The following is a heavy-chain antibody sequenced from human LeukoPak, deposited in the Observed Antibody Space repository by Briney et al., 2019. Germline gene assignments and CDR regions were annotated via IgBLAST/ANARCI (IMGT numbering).Heavy chain of an antibody. Sequence: GGSVRLPCAASGFTFRSYAMMWVRQAPGKGLEWVSFISGSGGSTYYADSVKGRFTISRDNSKNTLYRQMNSLRAEDTAVYYCAKLPTTGYTGPPPDYHFAYWGQGTLVTVSS. J-gene: IGHJ4*02. D-gene: IGHD5-12*01. V-gene: IGHV3-23*01. CDR3: AKLPTTGYTGPPPDYHFAY. CDR1: GFTFRSYA. CDR2: ISGSGGST.